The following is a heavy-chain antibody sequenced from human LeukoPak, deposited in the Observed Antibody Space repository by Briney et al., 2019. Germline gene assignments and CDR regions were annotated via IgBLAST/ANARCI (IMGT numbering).Heavy chain of an antibody. Sequence: KPSETLSLTCTVSGGSISSSSYYWGWIRQPPGKGLEWIGSIYYSGSTYYNPSLKSRVTISVDTSKNQFSLKLSSVTAADTAVYHCARRVAVAGTVYWGQGTLVTVSS. CDR1: GGSISSSSYY. CDR3: ARRVAVAGTVY. V-gene: IGHV4-39*01. D-gene: IGHD6-19*01. J-gene: IGHJ4*02. CDR2: IYYSGST.